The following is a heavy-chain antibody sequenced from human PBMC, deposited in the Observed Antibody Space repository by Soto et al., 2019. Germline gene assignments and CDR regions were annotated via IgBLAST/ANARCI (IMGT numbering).Heavy chain of an antibody. Sequence: SETLSLTCTVSGGSISSYYWSWIRQPPGKGLEWIGYIYYSGSTNYNPSLKSRVTISVDTSKNQFSLKLNSVTAADTAVYYFARLAHSQQLVTEGYGMDVWGQGTTVTVSS. CDR3: ARLAHSQQLVTEGYGMDV. D-gene: IGHD6-13*01. V-gene: IGHV4-59*08. CDR2: IYYSGST. J-gene: IGHJ6*02. CDR1: GGSISSYY.